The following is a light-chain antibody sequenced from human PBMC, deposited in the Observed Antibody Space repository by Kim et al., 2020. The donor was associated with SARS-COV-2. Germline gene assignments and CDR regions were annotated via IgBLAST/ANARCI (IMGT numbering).Light chain of an antibody. CDR3: SSYAGSNNWV. CDR2: EVN. Sequence: GQSVSISCTGTSGDVGDYNYVSWYQQHPGKAPKLMIYEVNKRPSGVPDRFSGSRSGNTASLTVSGLQAEDEADYDCSSYAGSNNWVFGGGTQLTVL. CDR1: SGDVGDYNY. J-gene: IGLJ3*02. V-gene: IGLV2-8*01.